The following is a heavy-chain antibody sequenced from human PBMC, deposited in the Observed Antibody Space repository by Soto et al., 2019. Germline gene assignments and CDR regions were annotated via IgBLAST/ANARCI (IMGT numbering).Heavy chain of an antibody. CDR3: ARDNWNYGGWFDP. J-gene: IGHJ5*02. Sequence: QVQLVESGGGVVQPGRSLRLSCAASGFTFSSYGMHWVRQAPGKGLEWVAVIWYDGSNKYYADSVKGRFTISRDNSKHTLYLQMNSLRAEDTAVYYCARDNWNYGGWFDPWGQGTLVTVSS. CDR2: IWYDGSNK. CDR1: GFTFSSYG. D-gene: IGHD1-7*01. V-gene: IGHV3-33*01.